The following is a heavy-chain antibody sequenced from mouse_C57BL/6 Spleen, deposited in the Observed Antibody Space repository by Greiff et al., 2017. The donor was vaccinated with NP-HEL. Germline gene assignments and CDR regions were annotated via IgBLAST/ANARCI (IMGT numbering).Heavy chain of an antibody. Sequence: EVQLQQSGAELVRPGASVKLSCTASGFNIKDDYLHWVKQRPEQGLEWIGWIDPENGDTEYASKFQGKATITADTSSNTAYLPLSSLTSEDTAVYYCTTVVRFDYWGQGTTLTVSS. CDR2: IDPENGDT. D-gene: IGHD1-1*01. CDR3: TTVVRFDY. V-gene: IGHV14-4*01. CDR1: GFNIKDDY. J-gene: IGHJ2*01.